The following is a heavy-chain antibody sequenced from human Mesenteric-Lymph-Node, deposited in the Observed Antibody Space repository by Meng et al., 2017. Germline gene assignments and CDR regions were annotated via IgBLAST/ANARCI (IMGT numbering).Heavy chain of an antibody. CDR1: GYTFTNNG. CDR2: VSASSGKT. V-gene: IGHV1-18*01. J-gene: IGHJ4*02. Sequence: ASVKVSCKASGYTFTNNGITWVRQAPGQGLEWMGWVSASSGKTEFAQKFQGRVTMTTDTSTTTAYLEVRSLTSDDTAVYYCARASQLATSATTWYYFDFWGRGTLVTVSS. D-gene: IGHD3-16*01. CDR3: ARASQLATSATTWYYFDF.